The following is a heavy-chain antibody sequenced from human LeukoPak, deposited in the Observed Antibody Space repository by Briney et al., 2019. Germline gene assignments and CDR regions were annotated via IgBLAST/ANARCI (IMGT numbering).Heavy chain of an antibody. CDR2: ISWDGGSV. D-gene: IGHD3-22*01. CDR1: GLTFDNYA. V-gene: IGHV3-9*01. Sequence: GGSLRLSCAASGLTFDNYAMHWVRHAPGKGLEWVSSISWDGGSVGYADSVKGRFTISRDNSKNTLYLQMNSLRREDTAEYYCARAEYDRSGSIYYYYSMDIWGQGTTVTVSS. CDR3: ARAEYDRSGSIYYYYSMDI. J-gene: IGHJ6*02.